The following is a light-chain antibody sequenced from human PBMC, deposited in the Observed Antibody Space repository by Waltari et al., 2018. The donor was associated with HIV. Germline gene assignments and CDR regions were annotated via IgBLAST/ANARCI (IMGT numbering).Light chain of an antibody. V-gene: IGLV2-8*01. J-gene: IGLJ2*01. Sequence: QSALTQPPSASGSPGQSVTISCTGTSSDVGRYNFVSWYQHHPGKAPRLMIYEVTKRPSGVPDRFSGSKSGNTASLTVSGLQSEDEADYYCSSYAGINTFFGGGTKLTVL. CDR3: SSYAGINTF. CDR2: EVT. CDR1: SSDVGRYNF.